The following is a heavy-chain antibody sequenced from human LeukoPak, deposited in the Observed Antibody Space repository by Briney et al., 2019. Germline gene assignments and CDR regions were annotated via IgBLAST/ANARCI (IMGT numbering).Heavy chain of an antibody. CDR3: ARVSTGGSYEGPLYFDY. Sequence: SQTLSLTCTVSGGSISSGSYYWSWIRQPPGKGLEWIGYIYYSGSTNYNPSLKSRVTISVDTSKNQFSLKLSSVTAADTAVYYCARVSTGGSYEGPLYFDYWGQGTLVTVSS. V-gene: IGHV4-61*01. J-gene: IGHJ4*02. D-gene: IGHD1-26*01. CDR1: GGSISSGSYY. CDR2: IYYSGST.